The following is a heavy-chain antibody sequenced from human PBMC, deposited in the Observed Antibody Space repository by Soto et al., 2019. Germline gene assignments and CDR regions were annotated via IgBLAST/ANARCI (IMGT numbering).Heavy chain of an antibody. J-gene: IGHJ5*02. V-gene: IGHV2-5*02. CDR3: AHSLVSRWYVNWFDP. CDR1: GFSFSTSGVG. CDR2: IYWDEDK. D-gene: IGHD6-13*01. Sequence: SGPTLVNPTQTLTLTCTFSGFSFSTSGVGVGWIRQPPGKALEWLALIYWDEDKRYSPSLKSRLTITKDISKNQVVLTMTNMDPVDTATYYCAHSLVSRWYVNWFDPWGQGTLGTVSS.